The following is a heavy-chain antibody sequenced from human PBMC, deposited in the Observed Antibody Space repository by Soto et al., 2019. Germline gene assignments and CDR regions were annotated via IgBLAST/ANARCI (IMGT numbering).Heavy chain of an antibody. CDR2: IWYDGSNK. J-gene: IGHJ6*02. D-gene: IGHD6-13*01. Sequence: PGGSLRLSCAASGFTFSSYGMHWVRQAPGKGLEWVAVIWYDGSNKYYADSVKGRFTISRDNSKNTLYLQMNSLRAEDTAVYYFAREDSSSWYGYYYYGMDVWGQGTTVTVSS. CDR1: GFTFSSYG. V-gene: IGHV3-33*01. CDR3: AREDSSSWYGYYYYGMDV.